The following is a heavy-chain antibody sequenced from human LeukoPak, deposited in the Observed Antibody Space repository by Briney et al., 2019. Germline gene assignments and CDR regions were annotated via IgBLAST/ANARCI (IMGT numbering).Heavy chain of an antibody. Sequence: SETLSLTCTVSGGSISSSRNYWGWIRQSPGKGLEWIGSIYYSGSTYYNPSLKSRVTISADMSNNQFSLKLTSVSATDTAVYYCARPMSSGWLWWGQGTLVTVSS. J-gene: IGHJ4*02. D-gene: IGHD6-19*01. CDR1: GGSISSSRNY. V-gene: IGHV4-39*01. CDR2: IYYSGST. CDR3: ARPMSSGWLW.